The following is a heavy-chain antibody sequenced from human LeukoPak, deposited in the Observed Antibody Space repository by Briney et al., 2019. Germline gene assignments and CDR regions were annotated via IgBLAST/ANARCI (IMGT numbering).Heavy chain of an antibody. CDR2: VYYSGST. J-gene: IGHJ2*01. CDR1: GGSVSSYY. CDR3: AREANSPTARYWYFDL. D-gene: IGHD2-21*01. Sequence: SETLSLTCTVSGGSVSSYYWSWMRQSPGKGLEWIGYVYYSGSTNYNPALKSRVTISLDTSENEFSLKLSSVTAADTAVYYCAREANSPTARYWYFDLWGRGTQVTVSS. V-gene: IGHV4-59*02.